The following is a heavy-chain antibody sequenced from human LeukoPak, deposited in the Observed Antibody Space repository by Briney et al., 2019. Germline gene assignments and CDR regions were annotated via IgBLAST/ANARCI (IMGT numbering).Heavy chain of an antibody. Sequence: GRSLRLSCAASGFTFSSYAMHWVRQAPGKGLEWVAVISYDGSNKYYADSVKGRFTISRDNSKNTLYLQMNSLRADDTAVYYCARAGTTVANFDYWGQGTLVTVSS. V-gene: IGHV3-30-3*01. D-gene: IGHD4-23*01. CDR2: ISYDGSNK. J-gene: IGHJ4*02. CDR3: ARAGTTVANFDY. CDR1: GFTFSSYA.